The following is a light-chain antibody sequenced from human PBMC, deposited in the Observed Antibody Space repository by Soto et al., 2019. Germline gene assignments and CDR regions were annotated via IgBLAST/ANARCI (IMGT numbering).Light chain of an antibody. J-gene: IGKJ4*01. CDR2: DAS. Sequence: IQMTQFPSSLSASVGDRVTITCRASQSISSWLAWHQQKPGKAPQLLIYDASKSESGVPSRFSGSGSGTEFTLTISSLQPDEFATYFCQQYNTGISFGGGTKVDI. CDR1: QSISSW. V-gene: IGKV1-5*01. CDR3: QQYNTGIS.